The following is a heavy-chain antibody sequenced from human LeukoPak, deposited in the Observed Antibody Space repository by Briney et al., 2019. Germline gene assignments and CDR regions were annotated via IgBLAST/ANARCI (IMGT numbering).Heavy chain of an antibody. CDR1: GYSFTSYW. CDR3: ARARYYYDSSGYSHEDAFDI. J-gene: IGHJ3*02. Sequence: GESLKISCKGSGYSFTSYWIGWVRQIPGKGLEWMGIIYPGDSDTRYSPSFQGQVTISADKSISTAYLQWSSLKASDTAMYYCARARYYYDSSGYSHEDAFDIWDQGTMVTVSS. V-gene: IGHV5-51*01. D-gene: IGHD3-22*01. CDR2: IYPGDSDT.